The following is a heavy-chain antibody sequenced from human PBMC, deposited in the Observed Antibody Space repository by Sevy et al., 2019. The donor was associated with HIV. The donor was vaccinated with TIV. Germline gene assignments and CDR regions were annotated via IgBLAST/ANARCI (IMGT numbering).Heavy chain of an antibody. J-gene: IGHJ4*02. CDR2: MTPSNGYT. CDR1: GYTFSNFD. CDR3: ASRKVGVKFAF. Sequence: ASVKVSCKTSGYTFSNFDINWVRQAPGQGLEWLGWMTPSNGYTGYAQKFQGRVTMTRDTSLSTAYIELRGLTSENTANYYSASRKVGVKFAFWGQGSLVTVSS. V-gene: IGHV1-8*01. D-gene: IGHD3-10*01.